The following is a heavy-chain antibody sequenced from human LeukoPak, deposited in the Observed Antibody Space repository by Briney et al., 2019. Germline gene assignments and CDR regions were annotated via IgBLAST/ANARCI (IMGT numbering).Heavy chain of an antibody. CDR1: GGSISSYY. Sequence: PSETLSLTCTVSGGSISSYYWSWIRQPAGKGLEWIGRIYTSGSTNYNPSLKSRVTMSVDTSKNQFSLKLSSVTAAGPLCYYCGGVDSSRGYCENYFDYWGQGTLVTVSS. V-gene: IGHV4-4*07. CDR2: IYTSGST. D-gene: IGHD6-13*01. J-gene: IGHJ4*02. CDR3: GGVDSSRGYCENYFDY.